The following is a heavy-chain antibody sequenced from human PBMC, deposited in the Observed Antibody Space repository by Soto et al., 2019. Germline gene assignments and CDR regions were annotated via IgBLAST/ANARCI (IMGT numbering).Heavy chain of an antibody. CDR2: AGPSGSSA. D-gene: IGHD3-22*01. V-gene: IGHV3-23*01. CDR1: GFTFGSYA. J-gene: IGHJ4*02. CDR3: ARTYYYDSTGYYRTFDY. Sequence: GGSLRLSCAASGFTFGSYAMSWVRLAPGKGLEWVSVAGPSGSSAFYADSVRGRFTISRDNVANTLYLQMNSLRVADTALYFCARTYYYDSTGYYRTFDYWGQGTLVTVSS.